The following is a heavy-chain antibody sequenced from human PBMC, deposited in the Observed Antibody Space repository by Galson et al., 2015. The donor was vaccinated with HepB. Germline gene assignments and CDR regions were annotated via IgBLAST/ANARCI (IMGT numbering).Heavy chain of an antibody. CDR3: AKFGDYYGSGSYSRIDH. CDR2: ISGNNDLT. V-gene: IGHV3-23*01. D-gene: IGHD3-10*01. J-gene: IGHJ4*02. CDR1: GFTFSSYA. Sequence: SLRLSCAASGFTFSSYAMSWVRQAPGKGLQWVSTISGNNDLTYYADSVKGRFTISRDNSKNTLYLQMNSLRAEDTALYYCAKFGDYYGSGSYSRIDHWGQGTLVTVSS.